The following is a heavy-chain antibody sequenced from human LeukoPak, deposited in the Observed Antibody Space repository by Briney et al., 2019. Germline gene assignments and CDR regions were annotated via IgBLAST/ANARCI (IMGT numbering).Heavy chain of an antibody. CDR2: ISGSGGST. D-gene: IGHD1-26*01. CDR3: ALKGLSVVGRYYFDY. V-gene: IGHV3-23*01. Sequence: GGSLRLSCAASGFTFSSYAMSWVRQAPGKGLEWVSAISGSGGSTYYADSVKGRFTISRDNSKNTLYLQMNSLRAEDTAVYYCALKGLSVVGRYYFDYWGQGTLVTVSS. J-gene: IGHJ4*02. CDR1: GFTFSSYA.